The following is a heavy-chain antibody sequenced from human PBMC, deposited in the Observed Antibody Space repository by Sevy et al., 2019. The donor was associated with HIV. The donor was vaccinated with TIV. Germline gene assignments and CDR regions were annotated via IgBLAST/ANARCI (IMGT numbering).Heavy chain of an antibody. CDR3: AGGNAWDRGYS. D-gene: IGHD1-26*01. Sequence: SETLSLTCTVSGGSITSLYWNWIRQPPGKGLEWIANIYYNGHINYNPSLKSRVTLSLDTSKNQFSLRLSSVTAADTGMYYCAGGNAWDRGYSWGQGTLVTVSS. V-gene: IGHV4-59*08. CDR2: IYYNGHI. J-gene: IGHJ4*02. CDR1: GGSITSLY.